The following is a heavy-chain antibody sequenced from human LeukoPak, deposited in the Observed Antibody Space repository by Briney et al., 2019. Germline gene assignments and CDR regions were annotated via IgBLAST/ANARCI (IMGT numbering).Heavy chain of an antibody. Sequence: PGRSLRLSCAASGFTFSSYGMHWVRQAPGKGLEWVAVISYDGSNKYYADSVKGRFTISRDNSKSTLYLQMNSLRAEDTAVYYCVKDRDGYSYVIKTYFDSWGQGTLLTVSS. CDR2: ISYDGSNK. CDR3: VKDRDGYSYVIKTYFDS. D-gene: IGHD5-18*01. CDR1: GFTFSSYG. V-gene: IGHV3-30*18. J-gene: IGHJ4*02.